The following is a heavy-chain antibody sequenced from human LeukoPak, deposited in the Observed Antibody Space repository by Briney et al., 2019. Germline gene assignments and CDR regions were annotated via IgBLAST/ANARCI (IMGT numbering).Heavy chain of an antibody. CDR3: ARGRYYLDN. CDR1: GSTFSTYW. CDR2: IISDGSTT. D-gene: IGHD4-17*01. J-gene: IGHJ4*02. Sequence: GGSLRLSCAASGSTFSTYWMHWVRQAPGKGLVWVSCIISDGSTTIYADSVKGRFTISRDNAKNTLYLQMNSLRAEDTAVYYCARGRYYLDNWGQGTLVTVSS. V-gene: IGHV3-74*01.